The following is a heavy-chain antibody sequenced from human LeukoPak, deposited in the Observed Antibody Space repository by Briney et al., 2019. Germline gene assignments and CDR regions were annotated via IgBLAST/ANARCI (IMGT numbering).Heavy chain of an antibody. D-gene: IGHD3-22*01. CDR1: GGSINGYY. J-gene: IGHJ4*02. Sequence: PSETLSLTCTVSGGSINGYYWSWIRQSPGKGLESLGYIYYTGSTNYNPSLKSRITMSVDTSRDQFFLRLSSVTAADPAVYYFGRLSDYSHSSVHYLDYWGQGNLVSVSS. CDR2: IYYTGST. V-gene: IGHV4-59*01. CDR3: GRLSDYSHSSVHYLDY.